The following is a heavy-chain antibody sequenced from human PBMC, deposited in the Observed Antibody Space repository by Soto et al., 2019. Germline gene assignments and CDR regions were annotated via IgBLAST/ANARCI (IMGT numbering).Heavy chain of an antibody. Sequence: GGSLRLSCAASGFTFSSYWMHWVRQAPGKGLVWVSRINSDGSSTSYADSVKGRFTISRDNAKNTLYLQMNSLRAEDTAVYYCAAPGATFGGVNGDWSQGTVVTGSS. D-gene: IGHD3-16*01. CDR2: INSDGSST. J-gene: IGHJ4*02. CDR1: GFTFSSYW. V-gene: IGHV3-74*01. CDR3: AAPGATFGGVNGD.